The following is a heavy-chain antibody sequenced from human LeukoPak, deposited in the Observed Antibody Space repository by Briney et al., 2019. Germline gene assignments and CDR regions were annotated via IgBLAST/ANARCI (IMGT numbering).Heavy chain of an antibody. CDR1: GYTFTNYY. D-gene: IGHD5-18*01. CDR2: INPSGGST. CDR3: ARDLMDTPMVGYFDY. J-gene: IGHJ4*02. V-gene: IGHV1-46*01. Sequence: RASVKVSCKASGYTFTNYYMHWVRQAPGQGLEWMGIINPSGGSTNYAQKFQGRVTMTRDTSTSTVYMELSSLRSEDTAVYYCARDLMDTPMVGYFDYWGQGTLVTVSS.